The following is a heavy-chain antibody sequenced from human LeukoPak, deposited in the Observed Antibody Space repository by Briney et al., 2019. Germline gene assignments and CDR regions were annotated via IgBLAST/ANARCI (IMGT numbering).Heavy chain of an antibody. Sequence: PSETLSLTCTVSVGSISSSISYWGWIRQPPGKGLEWVSSISSSSSYIYYADTVTGRFTISTDNAKNSLYLQVNSLRAEDTAVYYCARDGAGDTAMVFYFDYWGQGTLVTVSS. D-gene: IGHD5-18*01. CDR3: ARDGAGDTAMVFYFDY. J-gene: IGHJ4*02. CDR2: ISSSSSYI. V-gene: IGHV3-21*01. CDR1: VGSISSSI.